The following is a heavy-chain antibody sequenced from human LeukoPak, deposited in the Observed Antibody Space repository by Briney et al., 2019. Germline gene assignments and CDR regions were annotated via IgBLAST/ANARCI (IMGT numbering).Heavy chain of an antibody. CDR2: ISSSGNTI. Sequence: GGSLRLSCAASGFTFSSYSMNWVRQAPGKGLEWVSYISSSGNTIYYADSVKGRFTISRDNAKNSPSLQMNSLRAEDTAVYYCARDGAMGAGPDHFDYWGQGTLVTVSS. D-gene: IGHD3-16*01. J-gene: IGHJ4*02. V-gene: IGHV3-48*04. CDR3: ARDGAMGAGPDHFDY. CDR1: GFTFSSYS.